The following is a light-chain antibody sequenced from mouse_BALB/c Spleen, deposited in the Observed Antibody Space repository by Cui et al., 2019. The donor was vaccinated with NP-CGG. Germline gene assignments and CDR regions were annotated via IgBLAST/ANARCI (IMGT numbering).Light chain of an antibody. CDR3: ALWYSNHWV. Sequence: QAVVTQESALTTSPGETVTLTCRSSTGADTTNNYANWVQEKPDHLFTGLIGGSHNRAPGVPARFSGSLIGDKAALTITGAQTEDEAIYFCALWYSNHWVFGGGTKLTVL. V-gene: IGLV1*01. CDR1: TGADTTNNY. J-gene: IGLJ1*01. CDR2: GSH.